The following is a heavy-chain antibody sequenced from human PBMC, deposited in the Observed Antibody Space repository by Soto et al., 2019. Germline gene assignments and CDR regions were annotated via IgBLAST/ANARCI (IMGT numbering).Heavy chain of an antibody. V-gene: IGHV6-1*01. CDR1: GDSVSSNSAA. Sequence: SQTLSLTCAISGDSVSSNSAAWNWIRQSPSRGLEWLGRTYYRSKWYNDYAVSVKSRITINPDTSKNQFSLQLNSVTPEDAAVYCCARAIRYSGSYSWFDPWGQGTLVTVSS. CDR2: TYYRSKWYN. D-gene: IGHD1-26*01. CDR3: ARAIRYSGSYSWFDP. J-gene: IGHJ5*02.